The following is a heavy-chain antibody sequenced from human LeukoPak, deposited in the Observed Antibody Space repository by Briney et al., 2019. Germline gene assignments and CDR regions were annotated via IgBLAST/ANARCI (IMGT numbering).Heavy chain of an antibody. Sequence: GGSLRLSCAASGFTFSSYWMSWVRQAPGKGLEWVANIKQDESEKYYVDSVKGRFTISRDNAKNSLYLQMNSLRAEDTAVYYCAREAVPAALYYYYYYMDVWGKGTTVTVSS. CDR3: AREAVPAALYYYYYYMDV. D-gene: IGHD2-2*01. CDR2: IKQDESEK. J-gene: IGHJ6*03. CDR1: GFTFSSYW. V-gene: IGHV3-7*01.